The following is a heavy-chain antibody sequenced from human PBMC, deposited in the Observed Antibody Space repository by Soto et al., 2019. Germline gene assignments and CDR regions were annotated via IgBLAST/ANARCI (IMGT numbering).Heavy chain of an antibody. D-gene: IGHD5-18*01. CDR1: GYTVTTYA. Sequence: ASVKVSCKASGYTVTTYAMHWVRQAPGQRLEWMGWINTGNGNTKYSQKFQGRVTITRDTSASTVYMELSSLRSEDTAVFYCARAPGYTYNTNWFDPWGQGTLVTVSS. CDR2: INTGNGNT. CDR3: ARAPGYTYNTNWFDP. V-gene: IGHV1-3*04. J-gene: IGHJ5*02.